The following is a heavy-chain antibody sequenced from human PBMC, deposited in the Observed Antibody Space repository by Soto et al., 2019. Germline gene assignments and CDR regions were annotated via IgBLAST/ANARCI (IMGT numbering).Heavy chain of an antibody. V-gene: IGHV1-18*01. CDR1: GYTFTSYG. CDR2: ISAYNGNT. D-gene: IGHD3-16*02. Sequence: ASVKVSCKASGYTFTSYGISWVRQAPGQGLEWMGWISAYNGNTSYAQKLQGRVTMTTDTSTSTAYMELRSLRSDDTAVYYCARDGAYYDYVWGSYRYTADFDYWGQGTLVTVSS. CDR3: ARDGAYYDYVWGSYRYTADFDY. J-gene: IGHJ4*02.